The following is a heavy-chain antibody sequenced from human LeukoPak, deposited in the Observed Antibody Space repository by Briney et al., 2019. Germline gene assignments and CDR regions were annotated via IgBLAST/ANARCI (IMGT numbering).Heavy chain of an antibody. V-gene: IGHV3-64*01. CDR1: GFTFSSCA. D-gene: IGHD3/OR15-3a*01. J-gene: IGHJ4*02. CDR3: ARDSMLFGGPDS. CDR2: ISSNGGST. Sequence: GGSLRLSCAASGFTFSSCAMHWVRRAPGKGREYVSAISSNGGSTLYANSVKGRFTISRDNSKNALYPQMASLRAEDMAVYYCARDSMLFGGPDSWGQGTLVTVSP.